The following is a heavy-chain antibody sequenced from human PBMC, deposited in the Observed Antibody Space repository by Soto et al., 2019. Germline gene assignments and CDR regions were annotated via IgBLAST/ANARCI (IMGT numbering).Heavy chain of an antibody. Sequence: PGESLKISCKGSGYSFTSYWISWVRQMPGKGLEWIGRIDPSDPHTNYSPSFQGHVTISADKCISTAYLQWSSLKASDTAMYYCAGWLVPTSDHAFDIWGQGTMVTVS. CDR1: GYSFTSYW. J-gene: IGHJ3*02. CDR2: IDPSDPHT. V-gene: IGHV5-10-1*01. D-gene: IGHD3-22*01. CDR3: AGWLVPTSDHAFDI.